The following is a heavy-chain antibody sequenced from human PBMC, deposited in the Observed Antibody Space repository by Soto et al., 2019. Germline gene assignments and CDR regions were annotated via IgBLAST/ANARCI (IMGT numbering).Heavy chain of an antibody. J-gene: IGHJ6*02. CDR2: IYYSGST. CDR3: ARDLGGDDYYYVMDV. D-gene: IGHD2-21*01. Sequence: SETLSLTCTVSGGSISSYYWSWIRQPPGKGLEWIGYIYYSGSTNYNPSLKSRVTISVDTSKNQFSLKLSSVTAVDTAVYYCARDLGGDDYYYVMDVWGQGTTVTVSS. CDR1: GGSISSYY. V-gene: IGHV4-59*01.